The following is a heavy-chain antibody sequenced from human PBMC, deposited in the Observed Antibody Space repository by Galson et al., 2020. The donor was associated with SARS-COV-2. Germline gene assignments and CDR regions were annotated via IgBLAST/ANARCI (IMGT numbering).Heavy chain of an antibody. Sequence: GESLKISCKVSGYTLTELSMHWVRQAPGKGLEWMGGFDPEDGETIYAQKFQGRVTITEDTSTDTAYMELSSLRSEDTAVYYCATGPGIAVAGTGTWFDPWGQGTLVTVSS. V-gene: IGHV1-24*01. D-gene: IGHD6-19*01. CDR3: ATGPGIAVAGTGTWFDP. CDR1: GYTLTELS. CDR2: FDPEDGET. J-gene: IGHJ5*02.